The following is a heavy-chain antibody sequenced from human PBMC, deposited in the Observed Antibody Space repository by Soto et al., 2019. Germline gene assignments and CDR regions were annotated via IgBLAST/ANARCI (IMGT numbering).Heavy chain of an antibody. D-gene: IGHD4-17*01. CDR1: GFTFSSYS. J-gene: IGHJ5*02. Sequence: EVQLVESGGGLVQPGGSLRLSCAASGFTFSSYSKNWVRQAPGKGLEWVSYISSSSSTIYYADSVKGRFTISRDNAKNSLYMQMSSLRAEDTAVYYCARGGGDLAWFDPWGQGTLVTVSS. CDR2: ISSSSSTI. V-gene: IGHV3-48*01. CDR3: ARGGGDLAWFDP.